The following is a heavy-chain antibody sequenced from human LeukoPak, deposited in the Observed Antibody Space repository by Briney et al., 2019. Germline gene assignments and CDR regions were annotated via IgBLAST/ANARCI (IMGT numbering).Heavy chain of an antibody. CDR2: IRGSGGGT. J-gene: IGHJ4*02. D-gene: IGHD4-17*01. Sequence: GGSLRLSCAASGFTFSTYAMSWVRQAPGKGLEWVSAIRGSGGGTYYADSVKGRFTISRDNSKNTLYLQMNSLRAEDTAVYYCAKGLNYGDYDNWGQGTLVTVSS. CDR3: AKGLNYGDYDN. CDR1: GFTFSTYA. V-gene: IGHV3-23*01.